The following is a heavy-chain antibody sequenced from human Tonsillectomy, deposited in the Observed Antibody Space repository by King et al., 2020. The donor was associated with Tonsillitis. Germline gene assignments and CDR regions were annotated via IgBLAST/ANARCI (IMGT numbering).Heavy chain of an antibody. J-gene: IGHJ4*02. CDR2: IYSSGRT. V-gene: IGHV4-61*02. CDR3: AITTGLDYHLFDY. D-gene: IGHD3/OR15-3a*01. Sequence: QLQESGPGLVKPSQTLSLTCTVSGGSISRGSYYWSWIRQPAGKRLEWIGRIYSSGRTNYNPPLKSRVTMSVDTSKNQLSLKLTSVTAADPAVYYCAITTGLDYHLFDYWGQGTLVTVSS. CDR1: GGSISRGSYY.